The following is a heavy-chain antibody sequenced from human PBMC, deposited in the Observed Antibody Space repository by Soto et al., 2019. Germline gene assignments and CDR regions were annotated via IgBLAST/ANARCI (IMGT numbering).Heavy chain of an antibody. CDR3: TTDEQSGGYIVVVPAANIQSHDY. CDR1: GFTFSNAW. D-gene: IGHD2-2*01. J-gene: IGHJ4*02. V-gene: IGHV3-15*07. Sequence: PGGSLRLSCAASGFTFSNAWMNWVRQAPGKGLEWVGRIKSKTDGGTTDYAAPVKGRFTISRDDSKNTLYLQMNSLKTEDTAVYYCTTDEQSGGYIVVVPAANIQSHDYWGQGTLVTVSS. CDR2: IKSKTDGGTT.